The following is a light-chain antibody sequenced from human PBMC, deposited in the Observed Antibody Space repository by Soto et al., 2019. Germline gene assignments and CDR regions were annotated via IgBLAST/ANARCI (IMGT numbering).Light chain of an antibody. CDR2: GAS. Sequence: EIVLTQSPGTLSLSPGERATLSCRASQSVSSSYLAWYQQKPGQAPRLLIYGASSRATGIPDGFSGSGSGTDFTLTISRLEPEDFAVYYCQQYGSSPWKFGQGTKV. V-gene: IGKV3-20*01. J-gene: IGKJ1*01. CDR3: QQYGSSPWK. CDR1: QSVSSSY.